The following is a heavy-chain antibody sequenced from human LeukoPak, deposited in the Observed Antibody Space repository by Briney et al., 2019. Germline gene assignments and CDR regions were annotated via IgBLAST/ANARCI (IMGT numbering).Heavy chain of an antibody. CDR3: ARDGGSYFGN. CDR2: ISYDGSNK. CDR1: RLTFSSSA. Sequence: GRSLRLSCAASRLTFSSSAMHWVRQAPGKGLEWVAVISYDGSNKKYAESVKGRFTISRDNSKNTLNLQMNSLRPDDTAVYYCARDGGSYFGNWGQGTLVTVFS. D-gene: IGHD1-26*01. J-gene: IGHJ4*02. V-gene: IGHV3-30*04.